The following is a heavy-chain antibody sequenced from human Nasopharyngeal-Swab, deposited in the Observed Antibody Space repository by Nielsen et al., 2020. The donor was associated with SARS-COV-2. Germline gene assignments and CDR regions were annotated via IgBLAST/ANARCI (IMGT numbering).Heavy chain of an antibody. CDR3: ATGIWSGYYYGMDV. J-gene: IGHJ6*02. V-gene: IGHV1-24*01. CDR1: GYTLTELS. CDR2: FDPEDGET. Sequence: ASVNVSCKVSGYTLTELSMHWVRQAPGKGLEWMGGFDPEDGETIYAQKFQGRVTMTEDTSTDTAYMELSSLRSEDTAVYYCATGIWSGYYYGMDVWGQGTTVTVSS. D-gene: IGHD3-3*01.